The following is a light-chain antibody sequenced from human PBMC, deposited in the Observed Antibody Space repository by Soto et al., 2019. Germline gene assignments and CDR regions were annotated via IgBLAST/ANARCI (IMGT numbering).Light chain of an antibody. CDR2: TAF. CDR3: QQTYTFPWT. J-gene: IGKJ1*01. V-gene: IGKV1-39*01. CDR1: QGISDY. Sequence: DIRMTQSPSSLSASVGDTVTITCRASQGISDYLSWFQHKPGEAPKLLIYTAFSLQGGVPLRFSGAGSRTDFSLTISGLQPEDSATYYCQQTYTFPWTFGQGTRVDIK.